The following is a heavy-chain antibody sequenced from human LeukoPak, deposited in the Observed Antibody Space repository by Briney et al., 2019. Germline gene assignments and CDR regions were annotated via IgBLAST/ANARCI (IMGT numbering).Heavy chain of an antibody. D-gene: IGHD6-19*01. Sequence: SQTLSLTCTVSGGSISSGSYYWSWIRQPAGKGLEWIGRIYTSGSTNYNPSLKGRVTISADTSKNQFSLKLSSVTAADRAVYYCARDGGQWLGNFDCWGQGTLVTVSS. CDR3: ARDGGQWLGNFDC. CDR1: GGSISSGSYY. V-gene: IGHV4-61*02. J-gene: IGHJ4*02. CDR2: IYTSGST.